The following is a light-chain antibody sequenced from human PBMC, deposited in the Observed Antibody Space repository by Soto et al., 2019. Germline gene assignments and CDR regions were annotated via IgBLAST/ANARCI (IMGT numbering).Light chain of an antibody. CDR1: QSISAH. Sequence: DIQMTQSPSSLSASVGDRVTITCRASQSISAHLNWYQQKPGKAPDLLIYGASSLHSGVPSRFSGGGSETVXXXTIXHLQPEDFATYYCQQTYSLPWTFGQGTKVEIK. CDR3: QQTYSLPWT. J-gene: IGKJ1*01. V-gene: IGKV1-39*01. CDR2: GAS.